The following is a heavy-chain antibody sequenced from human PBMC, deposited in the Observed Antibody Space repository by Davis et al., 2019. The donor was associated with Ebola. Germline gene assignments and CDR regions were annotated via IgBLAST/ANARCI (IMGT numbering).Heavy chain of an antibody. CDR2: FDPEDGET. D-gene: IGHD3-3*01. CDR3: ATVRGYYDFWSGYYFDY. J-gene: IGHJ4*02. Sequence: ASVKVSCKVSGYTLTELSMHWVRQAPGKGLEWMGGFDPEDGETIYAQKFQGRVTMTEDTSTDTAYMELSSLRSEDTAVYYCATVRGYYDFWSGYYFDYWGQGTLVTVSS. V-gene: IGHV1-24*01. CDR1: GYTLTELS.